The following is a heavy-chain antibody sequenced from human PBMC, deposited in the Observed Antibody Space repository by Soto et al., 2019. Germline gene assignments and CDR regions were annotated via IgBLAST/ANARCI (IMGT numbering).Heavy chain of an antibody. V-gene: IGHV3-30-3*01. CDR1: GFIFSNYA. D-gene: IGHD5-12*01. J-gene: IGHJ6*02. Sequence: GGSLRLSCAASGFIFSNYAMHWVRQAPGKGLEWVAVISFDGSNKYYADSVKGRCTISRDNSKNTLYLQMNSLRAEDTAVYYCAKESRGYSGYDYSYYYYYGMDVWGQGTTVTVSS. CDR2: ISFDGSNK. CDR3: AKESRGYSGYDYSYYYYYGMDV.